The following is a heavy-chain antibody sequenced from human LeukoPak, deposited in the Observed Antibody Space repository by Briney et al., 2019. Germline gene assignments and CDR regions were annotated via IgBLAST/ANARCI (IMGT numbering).Heavy chain of an antibody. Sequence: ASVKVSCKASGYTFTSYGISWVRQAPGQGLEWMGWISPYNGNTNYAQKLQGRVTMTTDTSTSTAYMELRSLRSDDTAVYYCARDIYTVDYIAVAAQVGSQFDYWGQGTLVTVSS. J-gene: IGHJ4*02. V-gene: IGHV1-18*01. CDR1: GYTFTSYG. CDR3: ARDIYTVDYIAVAAQVGSQFDY. D-gene: IGHD6-19*01. CDR2: ISPYNGNT.